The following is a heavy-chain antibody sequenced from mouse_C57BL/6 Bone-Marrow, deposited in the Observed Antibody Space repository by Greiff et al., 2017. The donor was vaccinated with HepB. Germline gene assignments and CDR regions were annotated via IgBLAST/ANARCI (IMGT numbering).Heavy chain of an antibody. CDR2: IHPNSGST. J-gene: IGHJ3*01. Sequence: QVQLQQPGAELVKPGASVKLSCKASGYTFTSYWMHWVKQRPGQGLEWIGMIHPNSGSTNYNEKFKSKATLTVDISSRTAYMQLSSLTSEDSAVYYCARDRVAWFAYWGQGTLVTVSA. CDR1: GYTFTSYW. D-gene: IGHD3-1*01. V-gene: IGHV1-64*01. CDR3: ARDRVAWFAY.